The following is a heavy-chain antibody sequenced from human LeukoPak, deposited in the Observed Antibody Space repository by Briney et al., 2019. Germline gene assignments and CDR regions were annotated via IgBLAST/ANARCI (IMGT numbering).Heavy chain of an antibody. J-gene: IGHJ4*02. Sequence: ASVKVSCKASGYTFSNYYMHWVRQAPGLGLEWMGMISPSGDKTIYAQKFQDRVTMTRDTSTSTLYMELSSLRSDDTAIYFCAREGTSGYYHNCGQGTLVTVSS. CDR1: GYTFSNYY. V-gene: IGHV1-46*01. D-gene: IGHD3-22*01. CDR2: ISPSGDKT. CDR3: AREGTSGYYHN.